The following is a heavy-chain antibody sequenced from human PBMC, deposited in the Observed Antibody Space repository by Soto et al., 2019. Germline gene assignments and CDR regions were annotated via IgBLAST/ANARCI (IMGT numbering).Heavy chain of an antibody. Sequence: EVQLGESGGGLVQPAGSLRLSCAASGFTFSSYWMHWVRQAPGKGLVWVSRINSDGSSTSYADSVTGRFTNSRDNAKNSLYLQMNSLGAEDTAVYYCARTVATVDRVGVWNPSYNYYYYGMDVWGQGTTVTVSS. CDR1: GFTFSSYW. J-gene: IGHJ6*02. CDR3: ARTVATVDRVGVWNPSYNYYYYGMDV. CDR2: INSDGSST. V-gene: IGHV3-74*01. D-gene: IGHD1-1*01.